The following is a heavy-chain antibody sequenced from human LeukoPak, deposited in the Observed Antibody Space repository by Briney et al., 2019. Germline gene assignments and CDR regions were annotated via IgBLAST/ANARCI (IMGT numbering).Heavy chain of an antibody. J-gene: IGHJ4*02. Sequence: SETLSLTCTVSGGSISSYYWGWIRQPPGKGLEWIGSIYYSGSTYYNPSLKSRVTISVDRSKNHFSLKLTSMTAADTAVYYCARDVAGNTFDYWGQGTLVTVSS. CDR1: GGSISSYY. CDR3: ARDVAGNTFDY. V-gene: IGHV4-39*07. D-gene: IGHD5-12*01. CDR2: IYYSGST.